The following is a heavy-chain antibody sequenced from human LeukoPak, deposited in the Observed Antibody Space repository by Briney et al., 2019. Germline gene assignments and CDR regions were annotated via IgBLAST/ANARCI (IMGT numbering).Heavy chain of an antibody. CDR3: ARGRYCSADICSGGDAFDI. Sequence: SGTLSLTCTVSGGSLTNYYWSWIRQTPGKGLEWIWRIYTRGSTNYNPSLKSRVTMSVDTSKNQFSLKLSSVTAADTAVYYCARGRYCSADICSGGDAFDIWGQGTMVSVSS. V-gene: IGHV4-4*07. J-gene: IGHJ3*02. D-gene: IGHD2-15*01. CDR2: IYTRGST. CDR1: GGSLTNYY.